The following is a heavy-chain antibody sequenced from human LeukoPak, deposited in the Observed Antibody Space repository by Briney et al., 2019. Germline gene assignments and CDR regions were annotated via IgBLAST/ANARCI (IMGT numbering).Heavy chain of an antibody. D-gene: IGHD1-1*01. Sequence: ASVKVSCKASGYTFTNYGISWVRQAPGQGLEWMGWFSVYNGNTQYAQKFQGRVTMTTDTSTSTAYMELRSLRSDDTAVYYCARGTAGTTPYYFDYWGQGTLVTASS. CDR2: FSVYNGNT. CDR1: GYTFTNYG. V-gene: IGHV1-18*01. J-gene: IGHJ4*02. CDR3: ARGTAGTTPYYFDY.